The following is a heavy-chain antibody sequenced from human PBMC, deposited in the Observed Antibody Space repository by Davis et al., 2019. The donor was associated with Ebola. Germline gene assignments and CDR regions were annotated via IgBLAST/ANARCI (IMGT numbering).Heavy chain of an antibody. CDR2: IYSGGST. CDR3: ARDSPPVVAANLIRDVLYYYYGMDV. D-gene: IGHD2-15*01. CDR1: GFIFNTYG. Sequence: GESLKISCAVSGFIFNTYGMFWVRQAPGKGLEWVSVIYSGGSTYYADSVKGRFTISRDNSKNTLYLQMNSLRAEDTAVYYCARDSPPVVAANLIRDVLYYYYGMDVWGKGTTVTVSS. J-gene: IGHJ6*04. V-gene: IGHV3-53*01.